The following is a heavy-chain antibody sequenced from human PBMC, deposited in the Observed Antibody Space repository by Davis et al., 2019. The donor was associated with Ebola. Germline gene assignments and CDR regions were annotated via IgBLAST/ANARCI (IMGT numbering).Heavy chain of an antibody. CDR1: GFTFSRFG. CDR3: ARDFFEYSSSSFSDY. J-gene: IGHJ4*02. Sequence: PGGSLRLSCAASGFTFSRFGMHWVRQAPGKGLERVASISYDGSEKFSADSVKGRFTISRDNSKNTLYLQMNSLRTDDTAVYYCARDFFEYSSSSFSDYWGQGTLVTVSS. V-gene: IGHV3-30*03. D-gene: IGHD6-6*01. CDR2: ISYDGSEK.